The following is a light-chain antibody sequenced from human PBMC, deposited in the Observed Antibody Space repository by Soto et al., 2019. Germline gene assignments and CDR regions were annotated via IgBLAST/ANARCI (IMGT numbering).Light chain of an antibody. CDR2: DAS. Sequence: DIQVTQSPSTLSASVGDRVTITCRANQSISSWLAWYQQKPGKAPKLLIYDASTLESGVPSTFSGSGSGTEFTLTISSLQPGDFATYYCQQYSTYTWTFGQGTKVDIK. CDR3: QQYSTYTWT. CDR1: QSISSW. J-gene: IGKJ1*01. V-gene: IGKV1-5*01.